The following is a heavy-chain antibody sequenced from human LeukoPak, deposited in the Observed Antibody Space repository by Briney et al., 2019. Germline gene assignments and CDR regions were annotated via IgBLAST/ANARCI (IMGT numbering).Heavy chain of an antibody. Sequence: GGSLRLSCAASGFTFSSYSMNWVRQAPGKGQECVSSISSSSSYIYYADSVKGRFTISRDNAKNSLYLQMNSLRAEDTAVYYCARDMGRWELPTGGDYWGQGTLVTVSS. CDR1: GFTFSSYS. J-gene: IGHJ4*02. CDR3: ARDMGRWELPTGGDY. CDR2: ISSSSSYI. D-gene: IGHD1-26*01. V-gene: IGHV3-21*01.